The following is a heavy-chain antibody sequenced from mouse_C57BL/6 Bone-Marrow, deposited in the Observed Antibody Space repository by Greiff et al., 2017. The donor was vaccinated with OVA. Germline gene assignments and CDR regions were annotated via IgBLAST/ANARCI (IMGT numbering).Heavy chain of an antibody. CDR1: GFSLTSYG. CDR2: IWSDGST. J-gene: IGHJ4*01. V-gene: IGHV2-6-1*01. CDR3: ARQVYYSNPYYAMDY. Sequence: VMLVESGPGLVAPSQSLSITCTVSGFSLTSYGVHWVRQPPGKGPEWLVVIWSDGSTTYNSALKSRLSISKDNSKSQVFLKMNSLQTDDTAMYYCARQVYYSNPYYAMDYWGQGTSVTVSS. D-gene: IGHD2-5*01.